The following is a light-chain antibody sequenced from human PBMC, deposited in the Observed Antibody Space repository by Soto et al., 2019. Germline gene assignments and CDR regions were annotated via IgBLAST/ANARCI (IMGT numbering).Light chain of an antibody. CDR1: SSDVGGHNY. J-gene: IGLJ3*02. CDR3: SSYTSSSTRV. CDR2: EVS. V-gene: IGLV2-14*01. Sequence: QSALTQPASVSGSPGQSITISCSGTSSDVGGHNYVSWYQHHPGKAPKLMIFEVSNRPSGVSNRFSGSKSGNTASLTISGPQAEDEADYYCSSYTSSSTRVFGGGTKVTVL.